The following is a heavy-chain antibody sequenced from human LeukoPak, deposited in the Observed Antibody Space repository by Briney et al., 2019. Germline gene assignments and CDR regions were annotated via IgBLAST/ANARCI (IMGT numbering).Heavy chain of an antibody. J-gene: IGHJ3*02. Sequence: GASVKVSCKASGYTFTSYGISWVRQAPGQGLEWMGWISAYNGNTNYAQKLQGRVTMTTDTSTSTAYMELRSLRSDDTAVYYCARTSPQWLVYDAFDIWGRGTMVTVSS. CDR3: ARTSPQWLVYDAFDI. D-gene: IGHD6-19*01. CDR2: ISAYNGNT. V-gene: IGHV1-18*01. CDR1: GYTFTSYG.